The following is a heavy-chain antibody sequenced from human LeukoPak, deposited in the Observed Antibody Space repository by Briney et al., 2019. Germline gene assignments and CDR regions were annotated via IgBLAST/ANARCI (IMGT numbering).Heavy chain of an antibody. V-gene: IGHV3-66*01. D-gene: IGHD4-23*01. CDR2: IYGGGST. CDR3: ARDDRWGYYGMDV. CDR1: GFTVSSNY. Sequence: GGSLRLSCAASGFTVSSNYMSWVRQAPGKGLEWVSVIYGGGSTYYADSVKGRFTISRDNSKNTLYLQMNSLRAEDTAVYYCARDDRWGYYGMDVWGQGTTVTVSS. J-gene: IGHJ6*02.